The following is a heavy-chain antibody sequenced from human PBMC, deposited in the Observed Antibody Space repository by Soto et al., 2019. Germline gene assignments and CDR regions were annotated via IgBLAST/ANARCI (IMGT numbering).Heavy chain of an antibody. CDR1: GFIFGDFG. D-gene: IGHD6-13*01. Sequence: PGGSLRLSCAASGFIFGDFGVTWVRQAPGKGLEWVASISSSGNHTHYADSVKGRFTISRDNARSTLSLQMNSLRVEDTAVYYCAREDVQGSSWFRFLDFWGQGALVTVSS. CDR3: AREDVQGSSWFRFLDF. V-gene: IGHV3-21*06. CDR2: ISSSGNHT. J-gene: IGHJ4*02.